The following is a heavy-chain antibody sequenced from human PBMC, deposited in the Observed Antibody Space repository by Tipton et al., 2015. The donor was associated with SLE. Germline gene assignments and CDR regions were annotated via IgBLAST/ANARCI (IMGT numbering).Heavy chain of an antibody. Sequence: GLVKPSETLSLTCTVSGGSISSGAYFWSWLRQHPGKGLEWIGYISYSGSTYYNPSLKSRLTISVDTSKNQFSLKPNSMTAADTAVYYCAKDRLYDPLAFETWGQGTMVTVSS. CDR2: ISYSGST. V-gene: IGHV4-31*03. D-gene: IGHD3-22*01. CDR3: AKDRLYDPLAFET. CDR1: GGSISSGAYF. J-gene: IGHJ3*02.